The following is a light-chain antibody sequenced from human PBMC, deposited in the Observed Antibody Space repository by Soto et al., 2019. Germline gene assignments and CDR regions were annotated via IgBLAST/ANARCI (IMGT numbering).Light chain of an antibody. CDR1: QDISNS. CDR3: QQYYSYPPSFT. CDR2: SAS. Sequence: AIRMTQSPSSFSASTGDRVTITCRASQDISNSLAWYQQKPGKAPNLLIYSASTLQSGVPSRFSGSGSGTEFTLTISGLQSEDFATYYCQQYYSYPPSFTFGPGTKVEI. J-gene: IGKJ3*01. V-gene: IGKV1-8*01.